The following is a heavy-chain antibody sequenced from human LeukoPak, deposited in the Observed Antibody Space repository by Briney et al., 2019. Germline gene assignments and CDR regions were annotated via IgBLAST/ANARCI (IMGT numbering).Heavy chain of an antibody. CDR3: ASRRTTALSLFDY. D-gene: IGHD1-7*01. CDR1: GYSISSGYY. V-gene: IGHV4-38-2*02. Sequence: SETLSLTCTVSGYSISSGYYWGWIRQPPGKGLEWIGSIFYSGSAYNNPSLKSRATISVDTSENQFSLRLSSVTAADTAVYYCASRRTTALSLFDYWGQGTLVTVSS. J-gene: IGHJ4*02. CDR2: IFYSGSA.